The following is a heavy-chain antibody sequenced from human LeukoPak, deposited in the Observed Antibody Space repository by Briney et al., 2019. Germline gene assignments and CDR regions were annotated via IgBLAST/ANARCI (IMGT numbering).Heavy chain of an antibody. Sequence: GGSLRLSCAASGFTFSSYSMNWVRQAPGKGLEWVSSISSSSSYIYYADFVNGRFIFSRDNAKNSLYLQMNSLIAEDTAVYYCARDLFTGERGYYFDYWGQGTLVTVSS. CDR3: ARDLFTGERGYYFDY. J-gene: IGHJ4*02. CDR2: ISSSSSYI. V-gene: IGHV3-21*01. CDR1: GFTFSSYS. D-gene: IGHD7-27*01.